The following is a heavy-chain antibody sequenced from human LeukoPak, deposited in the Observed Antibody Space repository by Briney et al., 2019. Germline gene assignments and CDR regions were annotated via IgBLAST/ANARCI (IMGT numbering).Heavy chain of an antibody. CDR3: AKFGLYYNMDV. V-gene: IGHV4-59*03. Sequence: SETLSLTCAVSGGSISGFYWTWIRQPPGKGLEFIGQIHYSGSTDYNPSLKSRITMSVDTSKNQFFLSLNSVTAADTAVYFCAKFGLYYNMDVWGQGTTVTVSS. CDR2: IHYSGST. CDR1: GGSISGFY. J-gene: IGHJ6*02. D-gene: IGHD3-16*01.